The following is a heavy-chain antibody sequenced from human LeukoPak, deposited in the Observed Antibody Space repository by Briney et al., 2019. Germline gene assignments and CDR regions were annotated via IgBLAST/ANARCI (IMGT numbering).Heavy chain of an antibody. Sequence: ASVKVSCKASGYTFTGYYMHWVRQAPGQGLEWMGWINPNSGGTNYAQKFQGRVTMTRDTFISTAYMELSRLRSDDTAVYYCARGQYYDSSGYYPFDYWGQGTLVTVSS. J-gene: IGHJ4*02. D-gene: IGHD3-22*01. CDR2: INPNSGGT. CDR1: GYTFTGYY. CDR3: ARGQYYDSSGYYPFDY. V-gene: IGHV1-2*02.